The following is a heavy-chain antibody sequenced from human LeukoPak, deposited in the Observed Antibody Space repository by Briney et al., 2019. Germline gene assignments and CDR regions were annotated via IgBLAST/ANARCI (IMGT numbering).Heavy chain of an antibody. CDR3: ARGVYGDYPINPFDY. CDR2: INPSGGST. J-gene: IGHJ4*02. Sequence: GASVKVSCKASGYTFTSYCMHWVRQAPGQGLEWMGIINPSGGSTSYAQKFQGRVTMTRDTSTSTVYMELSSLRSEDTAVYYCARGVYGDYPINPFDYWGQGTLVTVSS. CDR1: GYTFTSYC. V-gene: IGHV1-46*01. D-gene: IGHD4-17*01.